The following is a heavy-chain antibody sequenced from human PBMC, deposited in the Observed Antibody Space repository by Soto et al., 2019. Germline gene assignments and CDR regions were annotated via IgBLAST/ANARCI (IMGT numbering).Heavy chain of an antibody. V-gene: IGHV3-30*18. CDR2: ISHDGSIK. J-gene: IGHJ5*02. CDR3: AKNQGVELVPLATVDWFDP. D-gene: IGHD1-26*01. Sequence: PGGSLRLSCAASGFTFSIYGIHWVRQVPGKGLEWVALISHDGSIKYYADSVKGRFTISRDNSKSTVYLELNNLSAEDTAVYHCAKNQGVELVPLATVDWFDPWGQGSVVTVSS. CDR1: GFTFSIYG.